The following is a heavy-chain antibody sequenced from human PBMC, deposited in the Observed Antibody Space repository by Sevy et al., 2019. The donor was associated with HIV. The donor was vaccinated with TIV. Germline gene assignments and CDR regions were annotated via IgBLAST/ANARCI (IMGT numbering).Heavy chain of an antibody. CDR1: GFTFSSYG. CDR3: ARDFRYCSSTSCYRYYYYYGMDV. CDR2: IWYDGSNK. J-gene: IGHJ6*02. Sequence: GGSLRLSCAASGFTFSSYGMHWVRQAPGKGLEWVAVIWYDGSNKYYADSVKGRFTISRDNSKNTLYLQMNSLRAEDTAVYYCARDFRYCSSTSCYRYYYYYGMDVWDQGTTVTVSS. D-gene: IGHD2-2*01. V-gene: IGHV3-33*01.